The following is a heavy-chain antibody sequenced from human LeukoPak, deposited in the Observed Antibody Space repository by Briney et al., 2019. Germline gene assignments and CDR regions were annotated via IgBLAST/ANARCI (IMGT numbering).Heavy chain of an antibody. CDR3: ARSGGYSYGFAFDI. CDR1: GGSISSGGYS. Sequence: SETLSLTCAVSGGSISSGGYSWSWIRQPPGKGLEWIGYVYHSGSTYYNPSLKSRVTMSVDTSKNQFSLKLSSVTAADTAVYYCARSGGYSYGFAFDIWGQGTMVTVSS. D-gene: IGHD5-18*01. CDR2: VYHSGST. V-gene: IGHV4-30-2*01. J-gene: IGHJ3*02.